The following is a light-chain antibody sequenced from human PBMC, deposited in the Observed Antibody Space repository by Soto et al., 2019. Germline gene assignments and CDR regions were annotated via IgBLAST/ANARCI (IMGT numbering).Light chain of an antibody. CDR1: QGIRND. J-gene: IGKJ1*01. CDR2: AAS. V-gene: IGKV1-6*01. CDR3: LQDYIYPWT. Sequence: AIQMTQSPSSLSASVGDRVTITCRASQGIRNDLGWYQQKPGEAPKLLIYAASSLQSGVPLRFSGSGSGTDFTLTISSLQPEDYATYYCLQDYIYPWTFGQGTKVEIK.